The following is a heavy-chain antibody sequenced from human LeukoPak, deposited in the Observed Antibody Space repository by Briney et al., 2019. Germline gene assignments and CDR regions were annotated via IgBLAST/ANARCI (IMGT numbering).Heavy chain of an antibody. CDR1: GGSFSGYY. CDR2: INHSGST. J-gene: IGHJ4*02. D-gene: IGHD1-26*01. CDR3: ARGEVGTTWPPTPTLFDY. V-gene: IGHV4-34*01. Sequence: SETLSLTCAVYGGSFSGYYWSWIRQPPGKGLEWIGEINHSGSTNYNPSLKSRVTISVDTSKNQFSLKLGSVTAADTAVYYCARGEVGTTWPPTPTLFDYWGQGTLVTVSS.